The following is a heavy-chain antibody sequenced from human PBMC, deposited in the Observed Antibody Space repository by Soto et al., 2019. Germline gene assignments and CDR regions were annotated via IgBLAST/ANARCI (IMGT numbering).Heavy chain of an antibody. D-gene: IGHD3-22*01. CDR1: GYTFTSYG. CDR3: ARDVTMIVVVTNDAFDI. Sequence: QVRLVQSGAEVKKPGASVKVSCKASGYTFTSYGISWVRQAPGQGLEWMGWISAYNGNTNYAQKLQGRVTMTTDTSTSTAYMELRSLRSDDTAVYYCARDVTMIVVVTNDAFDIWGQGTMVTVSS. CDR2: ISAYNGNT. J-gene: IGHJ3*02. V-gene: IGHV1-18*01.